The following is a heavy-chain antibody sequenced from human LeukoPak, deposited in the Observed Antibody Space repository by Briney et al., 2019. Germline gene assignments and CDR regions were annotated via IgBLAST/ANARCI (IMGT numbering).Heavy chain of an antibody. CDR3: ARTMVRGVLYYFDY. V-gene: IGHV1-8*01. CDR2: MNPNSGNT. Sequence: ASVKVSCKASGYTFTSYDTNWVRQATGQGLEWMGWMNPNSGNTGYAQKFQGRVTMTRNTSISTAYMELRSLRSDDTAVYYCARTMVRGVLYYFDYWGQGTLVTVSS. J-gene: IGHJ4*02. D-gene: IGHD3-10*01. CDR1: GYTFTSYD.